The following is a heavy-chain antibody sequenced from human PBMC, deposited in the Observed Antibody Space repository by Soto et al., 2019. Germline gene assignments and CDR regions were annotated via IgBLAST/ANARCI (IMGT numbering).Heavy chain of an antibody. Sequence: RGESLKISCKGSGNSLSNFYIGWVRQMAGKGLEWMGIIYPGNSETRVSPSFQGQVTISADRSSSTAYLQWSSLKASDTAMYYCASSSNLFYYGMDVWGQGTTVTVSS. CDR1: GNSLSNFY. D-gene: IGHD6-13*01. J-gene: IGHJ6*01. CDR2: IYPGNSET. CDR3: ASSSNLFYYGMDV. V-gene: IGHV5-51*01.